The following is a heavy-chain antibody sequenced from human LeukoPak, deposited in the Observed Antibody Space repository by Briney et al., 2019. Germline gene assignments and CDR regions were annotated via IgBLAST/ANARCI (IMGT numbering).Heavy chain of an antibody. CDR2: VSGSGGYT. V-gene: IGHV3-23*01. J-gene: IGHJ4*02. CDR1: GFTFSSYA. CDR3: AKGRPNYYDSSGHYYRRDGDY. D-gene: IGHD3-22*01. Sequence: GGSLRLSCAASGFTFSSYAMSWVRQAPGKGLEWVSSVSGSGGYTYYAGSVKGRFTISRDNSKNTLYLQMNSLRAEDTAIYYCAKGRPNYYDSSGHYYRRDGDYWGQGTLATASS.